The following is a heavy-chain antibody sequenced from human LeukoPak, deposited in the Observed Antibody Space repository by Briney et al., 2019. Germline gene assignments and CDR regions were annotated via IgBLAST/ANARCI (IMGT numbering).Heavy chain of an antibody. CDR3: ARGAAVQGVIPSYWYFDL. Sequence: PSETLSLTCTVSGGSISSGSYYWSWIRQSAGKGLEWIGRIYTTGSTNYNPSLKSRVTISVDTSKNQFSLKVNSVTAADTAVYYCARGAAVQGVIPSYWYFDLWGRGTLVTVSS. D-gene: IGHD3-10*01. CDR1: GGSISSGSYY. J-gene: IGHJ2*01. CDR2: IYTTGST. V-gene: IGHV4-61*02.